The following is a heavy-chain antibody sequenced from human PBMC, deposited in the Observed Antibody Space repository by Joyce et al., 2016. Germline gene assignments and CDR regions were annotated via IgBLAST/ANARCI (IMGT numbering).Heavy chain of an antibody. V-gene: IGHV3-30*15. J-gene: IGHJ4*02. Sequence: ESGGGVVQPWTSVRLSCAASGFSVRSCAMHWVRQAPGKGLEWVGHISKDGQDRHYGDSLKGRVTVSKDESQNIVYLELGSLNFEDTATYYCARGGEWFSWGADKWGPGTLVTVSS. CDR1: GFSVRSCA. CDR2: ISKDGQDR. D-gene: IGHD3-3*01. CDR3: ARGGEWFSWGADK.